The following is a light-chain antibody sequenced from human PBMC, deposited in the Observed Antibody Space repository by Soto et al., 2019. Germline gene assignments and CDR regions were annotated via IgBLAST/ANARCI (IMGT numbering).Light chain of an antibody. CDR3: QTWGTGIHVV. J-gene: IGLJ2*01. CDR1: SGHSRYA. V-gene: IGLV4-69*01. CDR2: LDSDGSH. Sequence: QSVLTQSPSASASLGASVKLTCTLSSGHSRYAIAWHQQQPEKGPRYLMNLDSDGSHTKGDAIPDRFSGSSSGAERYLTISSLQSEDEDDYYCQTWGTGIHVVFGGGTKLTVL.